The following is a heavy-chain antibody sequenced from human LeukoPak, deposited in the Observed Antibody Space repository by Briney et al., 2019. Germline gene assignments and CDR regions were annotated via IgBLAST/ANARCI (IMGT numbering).Heavy chain of an antibody. V-gene: IGHV4-59*08. CDR1: GGSISSYY. D-gene: IGHD3-22*01. J-gene: IGHJ4*02. Sequence: SETLSLTCTVSGGSISSYYWSWIRQPPGQGLEWIGYIYYSGSTNYNPSLKSRVTISVDTSKNQFSLKLSSVTAADTAVYYCARHGDDSSGYYLDYWGQGTLVTVSS. CDR3: ARHGDDSSGYYLDY. CDR2: IYYSGST.